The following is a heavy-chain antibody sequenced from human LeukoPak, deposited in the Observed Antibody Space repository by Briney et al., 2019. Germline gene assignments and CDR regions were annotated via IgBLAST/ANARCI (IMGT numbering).Heavy chain of an antibody. J-gene: IGHJ6*03. CDR1: GFTFSSYS. CDR2: IASETYGGTA. CDR3: TSGPNYYYYYMDV. Sequence: GGSLRLSCAASGFTFSSYSMTWVRQAPGKGLEWVGFIASETYGGTAEYAASVKGRFTISRDDSKSIAYLQMNSLKTEDTAVYYCTSGPNYYYYYMDVWGKGTTVTVSS. V-gene: IGHV3-49*04.